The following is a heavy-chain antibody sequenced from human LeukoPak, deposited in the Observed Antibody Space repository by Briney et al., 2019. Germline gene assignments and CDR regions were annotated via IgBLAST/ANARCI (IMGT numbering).Heavy chain of an antibody. Sequence: ASVKVSCKASGYTFTSYGISWVRQAPGQGLEWMGWISAYNGNTNYAQKLQGRVTMTTDTSTSTAYMELRSLRSDDTAVYYRARDPGYSSGWSPYYYYGMDVWGQGTTVTVSS. V-gene: IGHV1-18*01. CDR1: GYTFTSYG. CDR3: ARDPGYSSGWSPYYYYGMDV. CDR2: ISAYNGNT. D-gene: IGHD6-19*01. J-gene: IGHJ6*02.